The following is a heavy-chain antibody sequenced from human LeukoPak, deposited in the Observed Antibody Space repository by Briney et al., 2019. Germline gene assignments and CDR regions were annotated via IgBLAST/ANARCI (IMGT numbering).Heavy chain of an antibody. V-gene: IGHV1-69*05. J-gene: IGHJ5*02. Sequence: SVKVSCKASGGTFSSYAISWVRQAPGQGLEWMGGIIPIFGTVNYAQKFQGRVTITTDESTSTAYMELSSLRSEDTAVYYCARGDNDRYSSSSWGQGTLVTVSS. CDR3: ARGDNDRYSSSS. CDR1: GGTFSSYA. CDR2: IIPIFGTV. D-gene: IGHD6-6*01.